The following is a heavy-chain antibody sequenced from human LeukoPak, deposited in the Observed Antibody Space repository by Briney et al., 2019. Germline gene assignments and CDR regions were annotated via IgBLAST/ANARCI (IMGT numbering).Heavy chain of an antibody. CDR2: ISSSGSTI. J-gene: IGHJ4*02. Sequence: GGSLRLSCAASGFTFSDYYVSWIRQAPGKGLEWVSYISSSGSTIYYADSVKGRFTISRDNAKNSLYLQMNSLRAEDTAVYYCARDRRRFLEWLPDYWGQGTLVTVSS. V-gene: IGHV3-11*04. D-gene: IGHD3-3*01. CDR1: GFTFSDYY. CDR3: ARDRRRFLEWLPDY.